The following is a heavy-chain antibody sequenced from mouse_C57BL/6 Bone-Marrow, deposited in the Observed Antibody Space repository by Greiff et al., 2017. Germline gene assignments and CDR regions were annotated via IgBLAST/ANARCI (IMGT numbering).Heavy chain of an antibody. V-gene: IGHV1-15*01. Sequence: QVQLKQSGAELVRPGASVTLSCKASGYTFTNYEMHWVEQTPVHGLEWIGAIEPETDGTAYNQKFKGKAILTADKSSSTAYMELRSLTAEDSAVYYCARGGLGRDYWGQGTTLTVSS. CDR3: ARGGLGRDY. J-gene: IGHJ2*01. D-gene: IGHD4-1*01. CDR1: GYTFTNYE. CDR2: IEPETDGT.